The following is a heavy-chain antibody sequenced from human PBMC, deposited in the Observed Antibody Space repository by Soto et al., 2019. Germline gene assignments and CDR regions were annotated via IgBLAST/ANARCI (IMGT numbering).Heavy chain of an antibody. J-gene: IGHJ6*02. CDR1: GGTFSSYA. CDR2: IIPIFGTA. V-gene: IGHV1-69*13. CDR3: ARDRDDILTGYYTRGYYYGMDV. D-gene: IGHD3-9*01. Sequence: ASVKVSCKASGGTFSSYAISWVRQAPGQGLEWMGGIIPIFGTANYAQKFQGRVTITADESTSTAYMELSSLRSEDTAVYYCARDRDDILTGYYTRGYYYGMDVWGQGTTVTVSS.